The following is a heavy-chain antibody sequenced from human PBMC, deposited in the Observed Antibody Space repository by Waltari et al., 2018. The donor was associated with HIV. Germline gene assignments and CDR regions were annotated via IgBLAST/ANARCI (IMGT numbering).Heavy chain of an antibody. CDR2: ISVVNANT. V-gene: IGHV1-18*01. J-gene: IGHJ5*02. D-gene: IGHD1-1*01. CDR1: GYTFNNYG. CDR3: GRDLFPRLQLRSDWIDP. Sequence: QVQLEQSGTEVKKPGASVKVSCRASGYTFNNYGITWVRQAPGQGRGWMGWISVVNANTNYAQKFQGRVTMTADTATRTVYLELRSLKSDDTAVYFCGRDLFPRLQLRSDWIDPWGQGTLVIVSS.